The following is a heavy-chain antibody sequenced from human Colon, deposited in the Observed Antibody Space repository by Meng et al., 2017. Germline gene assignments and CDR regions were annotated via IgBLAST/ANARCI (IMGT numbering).Heavy chain of an antibody. CDR2: IIPAFGTT. D-gene: IGHD4-17*01. CDR1: GGTFSGFA. CDR3: ARRPPDYGDYNWFDP. V-gene: IGHV1-69*01. J-gene: IGHJ5*02. Sequence: QVQRVQSGAGVRKPGSSVKVSCKASGGTFSGFAMAWLRQAPGQGLEWMGGIIPAFGTTTYARQFEGRLTITADEATSTAYMELSSLTSDDTAVYYCARRPPDYGDYNWFDPWGQGTLVTVSS.